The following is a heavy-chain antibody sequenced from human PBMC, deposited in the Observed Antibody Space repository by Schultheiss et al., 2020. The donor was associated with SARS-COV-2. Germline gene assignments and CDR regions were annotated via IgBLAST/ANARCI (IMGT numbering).Heavy chain of an antibody. CDR1: GGSFSGYY. J-gene: IGHJ3*02. CDR3: AGSGWYDAFDI. D-gene: IGHD6-19*01. V-gene: IGHV4-34*01. Sequence: SQTLSLTCAVYGGSFSGYYWSWIRQPPGKGLEWIGSIYYSGSTNYNPSLKSRVTISVDTSKNQFSLKLSSVTAADTAVYYCAGSGWYDAFDIWGQGTMVTVSS. CDR2: IYYSGST.